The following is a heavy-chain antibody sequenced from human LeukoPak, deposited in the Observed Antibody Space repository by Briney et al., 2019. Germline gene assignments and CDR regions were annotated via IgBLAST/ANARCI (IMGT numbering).Heavy chain of an antibody. CDR2: ISSSGSTI. D-gene: IGHD6-13*01. Sequence: GGSLRLSCAASGFTFINAWMNWVRQAPGKGLEWVSYISSSGSTIYYADSVKGRFTISRDNAKNSLYLQMNSLRAEDTAVYYCARDRHIAAAIDEAFDIWGQGTMVTVSS. V-gene: IGHV3-48*04. J-gene: IGHJ3*02. CDR3: ARDRHIAAAIDEAFDI. CDR1: GFTFINAW.